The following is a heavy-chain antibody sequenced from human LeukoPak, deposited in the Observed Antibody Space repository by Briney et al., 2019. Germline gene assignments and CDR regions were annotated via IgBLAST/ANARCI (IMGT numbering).Heavy chain of an antibody. V-gene: IGHV1-69*13. Sequence: SVKVSCKASGGTFSSYAISWVRQAPGQGLEWMGGIIPIFGTANYAQKFQGRVTITADESTSTAYMELGSLRSEDTAVYYCARGLTGIAAAGTRFDYWGQGTLVTVSS. D-gene: IGHD6-13*01. J-gene: IGHJ4*02. CDR1: GGTFSSYA. CDR3: ARGLTGIAAAGTRFDY. CDR2: IIPIFGTA.